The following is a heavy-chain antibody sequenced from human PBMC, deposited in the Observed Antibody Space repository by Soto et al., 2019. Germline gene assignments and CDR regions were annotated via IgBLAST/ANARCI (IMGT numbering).Heavy chain of an antibody. D-gene: IGHD6-13*01. CDR3: ARDAVAAGPADEPLAFGY. Sequence: PSETLSLTCTASGGSISSYYWSWIRQPAGKGLEWIGRIYTSGSTNYNPSLKSRVTMSVDTSKNQFSLKLSSVTAADTAVYYCARDAVAAGPADEPLAFGYWGQGTLVNVSS. CDR1: GGSISSYY. J-gene: IGHJ4*02. CDR2: IYTSGST. V-gene: IGHV4-4*07.